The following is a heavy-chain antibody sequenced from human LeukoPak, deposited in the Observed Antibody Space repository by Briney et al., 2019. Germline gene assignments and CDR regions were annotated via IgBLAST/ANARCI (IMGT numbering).Heavy chain of an antibody. Sequence: GGSMRLSCAAYAFKFSDNWTQWDRQVPGTGLEWEANIKYNGSDKYLVGSVKRRFTISRDNVKNSLFLQMYSLRDEDSAVYYCTRGDPDYWGQGTLVTVSS. J-gene: IGHJ4*02. CDR3: TRGDPDY. CDR1: AFKFSDNW. CDR2: IKYNGSDK. D-gene: IGHD2-21*02. V-gene: IGHV3-7*01.